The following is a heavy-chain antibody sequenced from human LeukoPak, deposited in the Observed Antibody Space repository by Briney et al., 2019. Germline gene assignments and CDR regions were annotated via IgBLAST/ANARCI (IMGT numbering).Heavy chain of an antibody. CDR2: IYYSGST. CDR3: ARDRDYYDSSGYPYDAFDI. D-gene: IGHD3-22*01. V-gene: IGHV4-31*03. Sequence: SQTLSLTCTVSGGSISSGGYYWSWIRQHPGKGLEWIGYIYYSGSTYYNPSLKSRVTISVDTSKNQFSLKLSSVTAADTAVYYCARDRDYYDSSGYPYDAFDIWGQGTMVTVSS. J-gene: IGHJ3*02. CDR1: GGSISSGGYY.